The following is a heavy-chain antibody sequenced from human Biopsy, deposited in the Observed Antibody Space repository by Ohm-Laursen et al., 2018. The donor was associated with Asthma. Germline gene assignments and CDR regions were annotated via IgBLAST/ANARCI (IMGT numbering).Heavy chain of an antibody. D-gene: IGHD2-2*01. V-gene: IGHV3-30*18. CDR3: VKDRYHSSVSPKSYYYNYAMDV. CDR2: MSFNGGEK. Sequence: SLRLSCAASGFPFSDFGLHWVRQPPGKGPEWVAFMSFNGGEKYYVDSVKGRFTISRDNFRKTLQLQMSSLRPEDSAVYYCVKDRYHSSVSPKSYYYNYAMDVWGRGTPVTVSS. J-gene: IGHJ6*02. CDR1: GFPFSDFG.